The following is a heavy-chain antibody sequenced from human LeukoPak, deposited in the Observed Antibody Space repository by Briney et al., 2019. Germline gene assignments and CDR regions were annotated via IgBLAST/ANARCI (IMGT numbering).Heavy chain of an antibody. V-gene: IGHV3-23*01. CDR1: GFTFSSYA. CDR3: AKGYDSSGYFGY. Sequence: PGGSLRLSCAASGFTFSSYAMSWVRQAPGKGLGWVSAISGSGGSTYYADSVKGRFTISRDNSKNTLYLQMNSLRAEDTAVYYCAKGYDSSGYFGYWGQGTQVTVSS. J-gene: IGHJ4*02. CDR2: ISGSGGST. D-gene: IGHD3-22*01.